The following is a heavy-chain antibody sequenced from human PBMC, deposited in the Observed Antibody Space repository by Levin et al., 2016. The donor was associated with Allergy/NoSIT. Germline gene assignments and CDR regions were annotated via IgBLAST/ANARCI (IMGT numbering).Heavy chain of an antibody. CDR2: SSGYNGKA. Sequence: ASVKVSCKTSGYTFSSYGISWVRQARGQGLEWMGWSSGYNGKATYAQKFQGRVTMTTDSSTRTAYMELWSLTSDDTAVYYCARDLRDASHWRFDSWGQGTLVTVSS. CDR1: GYTFSSYG. D-gene: IGHD1-1*01. CDR3: ARDLRDASHWRFDS. J-gene: IGHJ4*02. V-gene: IGHV1-18*04.